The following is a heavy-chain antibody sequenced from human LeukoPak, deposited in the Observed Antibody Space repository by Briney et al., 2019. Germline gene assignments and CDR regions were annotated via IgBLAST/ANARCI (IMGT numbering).Heavy chain of an antibody. D-gene: IGHD6-13*01. CDR3: ARSPTDSSSWYGYYYYYMDV. CDR2: IYHSGST. Sequence: PSETLSLTCTVSGYSISSAYYWGWIRQPPGKGLEWIGSIYHSGSTYYNPSLKSRVTISVDTSKNQFSLKLSSVTAADTAVYYCARSPTDSSSWYGYYYYYMDVWGKGTTVTVSS. V-gene: IGHV4-38-2*02. CDR1: GYSISSAYY. J-gene: IGHJ6*03.